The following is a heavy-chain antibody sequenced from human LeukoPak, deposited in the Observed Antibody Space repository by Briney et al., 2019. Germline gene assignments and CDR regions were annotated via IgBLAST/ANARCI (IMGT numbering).Heavy chain of an antibody. Sequence: SETLSLTCAVSGYSISSGYYWGWIRQPPGKGLEWIGGIYHSGSTYYNPSLKSRVTISVDTSKNQISLKLSSVTAADTAVYYCARQSTYDFWSGYYRGDPNWFDPWGQGTLVTVSS. CDR2: IYHSGST. D-gene: IGHD3-3*01. CDR3: ARQSTYDFWSGYYRGDPNWFDP. V-gene: IGHV4-38-2*01. J-gene: IGHJ5*02. CDR1: GYSISSGYY.